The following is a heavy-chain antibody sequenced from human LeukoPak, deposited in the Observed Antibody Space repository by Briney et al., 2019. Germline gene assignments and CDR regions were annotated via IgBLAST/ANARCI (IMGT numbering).Heavy chain of an antibody. V-gene: IGHV3-48*01. CDR3: ARTYYPISYYFDY. CDR1: GIIFSTYS. Sequence: PGGSLRLSCAASGIIFSTYSMTWARQAPGKGLEWVSYISSSSNTIYYADSVKGRFTISRDNAKNTLYLQMNSLRAEDTAVYYCARTYYPISYYFDYWGQGTLVTVSS. J-gene: IGHJ4*02. D-gene: IGHD3-10*01. CDR2: ISSSSNTI.